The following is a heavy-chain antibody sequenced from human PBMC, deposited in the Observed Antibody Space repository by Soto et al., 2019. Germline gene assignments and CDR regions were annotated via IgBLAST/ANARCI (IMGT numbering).Heavy chain of an antibody. J-gene: IGHJ4*02. Sequence: PSETLSLTCTVSGGSVSSGSYYWSWIRQPPGKGLEWIGYIYYSGSTNYNPSLKSRVAISVDTSKNQFSLKLSSVTAADTAVYYCARLDTAMVALDYWGQGTLVTVSS. CDR2: IYYSGST. V-gene: IGHV4-61*01. D-gene: IGHD5-18*01. CDR3: ARLDTAMVALDY. CDR1: GGSVSSGSYY.